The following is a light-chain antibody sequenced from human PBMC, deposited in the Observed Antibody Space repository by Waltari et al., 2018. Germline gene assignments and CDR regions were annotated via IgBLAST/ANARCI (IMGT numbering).Light chain of an antibody. CDR2: WAS. J-gene: IGKJ5*01. CDR1: QSVFYNSNSKNY. CDR3: QQYYSSPLA. Sequence: DIVMTQSPDSLAVSLGGRVTINCKSSQSVFYNSNSKNYLAWYQQKAGQPPKLLIYWASTREAGVPDRVSGSGSGTDFTLTIRGLQAEDVAVYYCQQYYSSPLAFGQGTRLEMK. V-gene: IGKV4-1*01.